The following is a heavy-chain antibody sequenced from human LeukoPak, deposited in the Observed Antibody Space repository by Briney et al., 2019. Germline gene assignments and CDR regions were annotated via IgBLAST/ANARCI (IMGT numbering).Heavy chain of an antibody. CDR1: GGSFSDYY. V-gene: IGHV4-34*01. CDR3: ARDPSTNVGRWIYWYFDL. D-gene: IGHD1-14*01. J-gene: IGHJ2*01. CDR2: ISHSGST. Sequence: PSETLSLTCAVYGGSFSDYYWSWIRQPPGKGLEWIGEISHSGSTNNNPSLKSRLTISVDTSKNQFSLKLSSVTAADTAVYYCARDPSTNVGRWIYWYFDLWGRGTLVTVSS.